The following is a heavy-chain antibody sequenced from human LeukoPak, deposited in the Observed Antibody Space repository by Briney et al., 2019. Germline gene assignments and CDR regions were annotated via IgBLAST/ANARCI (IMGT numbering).Heavy chain of an antibody. J-gene: IGHJ6*03. Sequence: GGSLRLSCAASGFTFDDYGMTWVRQAPGKGLEWVSAINWNGGSTGYADSVKGRFTISRDNSKNTLYLQMNSLRAEDTAVYYCAKDTVKVSTIRRVPHYMDVWGKGTTVTISS. V-gene: IGHV3-20*04. CDR2: INWNGGST. CDR3: AKDTVKVSTIRRVPHYMDV. CDR1: GFTFDDYG. D-gene: IGHD5/OR15-5a*01.